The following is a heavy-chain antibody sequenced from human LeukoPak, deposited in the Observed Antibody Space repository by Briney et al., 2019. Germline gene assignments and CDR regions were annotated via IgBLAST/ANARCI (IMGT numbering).Heavy chain of an antibody. Sequence: ASVKVSCKASGYTFTGYYMHWVRQAPGQGLEWMGWISAYNGNTNYAQKLQGRVTMTTDTSTSTAYMELRSLRSDDTAVYYCARDYAVATMTFDYWGQGTLVTVSS. V-gene: IGHV1-18*04. CDR1: GYTFTGYY. CDR3: ARDYAVATMTFDY. J-gene: IGHJ4*02. CDR2: ISAYNGNT. D-gene: IGHD5-12*01.